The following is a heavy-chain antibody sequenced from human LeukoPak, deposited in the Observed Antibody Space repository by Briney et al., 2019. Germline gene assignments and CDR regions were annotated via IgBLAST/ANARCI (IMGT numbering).Heavy chain of an antibody. V-gene: IGHV3-23*01. J-gene: IGHJ4*02. CDR3: ARDYDILTGWDFDY. CDR2: ISGSGGST. CDR1: GFTFSNSA. Sequence: PGGSLRLSCAASGFTFSNSAMTWVRQAPGKGLEWVSSISGSGGSTYYADSVKGRFTISRDNAKNTLYLQMNSLRAEDTAVYYCARDYDILTGWDFDYWGQGTLVTVSS. D-gene: IGHD3-9*01.